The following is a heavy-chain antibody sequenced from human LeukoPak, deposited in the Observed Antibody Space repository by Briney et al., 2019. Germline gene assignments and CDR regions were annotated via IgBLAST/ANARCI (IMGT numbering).Heavy chain of an antibody. CDR3: AKDQFYSGYDLPDY. CDR1: GFTFSSYG. CDR2: ISYDGSNK. Sequence: GRSLRLSCAASGFTFSSYGMHWVRQAPGKGLEWVAVISYDGSNKYYADSVKGRFTISRDNSKSTLYLQMNSLRAEDTAVYYCAKDQFYSGYDLPDYWGQGTLVTVSS. D-gene: IGHD5-12*01. V-gene: IGHV3-30*18. J-gene: IGHJ4*02.